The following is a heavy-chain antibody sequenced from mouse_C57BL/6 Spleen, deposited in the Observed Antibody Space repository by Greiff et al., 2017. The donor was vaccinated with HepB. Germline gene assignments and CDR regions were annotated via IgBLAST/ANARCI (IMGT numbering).Heavy chain of an antibody. CDR3: ARGLQDGYDSWYFDV. Sequence: EVKLMESGPGLVKPSQSLSLTCSVTGYSITSGYYWNWIRQFPGNKLEWMGYISYDGSNNYNPSLKNRISITRDTSKNQFFLKLNSVTTEDTATYYCARGLQDGYDSWYFDVWGTGTTVTVSS. CDR1: GYSITSGYY. J-gene: IGHJ1*03. CDR2: ISYDGSN. D-gene: IGHD2-2*01. V-gene: IGHV3-6*01.